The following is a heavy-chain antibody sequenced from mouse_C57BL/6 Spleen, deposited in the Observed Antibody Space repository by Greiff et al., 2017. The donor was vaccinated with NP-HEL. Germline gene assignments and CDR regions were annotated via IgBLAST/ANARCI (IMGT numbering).Heavy chain of an antibody. CDR2: IDPSDSYT. CDR1: GYTFTSYW. D-gene: IGHD2-1*01. V-gene: IGHV1-69*01. J-gene: IGHJ2*01. Sequence: QVQLQQPGAELVMPGASVKLSCKASGYTFTSYWMHWVKQRPGQGLEWIGEIDPSDSYTNYNQKFKGKSTLTVDKSSSTAYMQLSSLTSEDSAVYYCAKGLYGNYGDYWGQGTTLTVSS. CDR3: AKGLYGNYGDY.